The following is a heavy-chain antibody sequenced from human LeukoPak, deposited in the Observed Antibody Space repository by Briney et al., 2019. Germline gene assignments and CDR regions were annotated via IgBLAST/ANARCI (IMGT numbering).Heavy chain of an antibody. V-gene: IGHV1-3*01. CDR2: INAGNGDT. J-gene: IGHJ4*02. CDR1: GYTFSTYT. Sequence: GASVKVSCKPSGYTFSTYTMHWVRQAPGQRLEWMGWINAGNGDTKYSQKFQGRVTITRDTSASTAYMEMSSLRCEDTAVYYCAREIDRDDYNRFFDYWGQGTLVTVSS. D-gene: IGHD5-24*01. CDR3: AREIDRDDYNRFFDY.